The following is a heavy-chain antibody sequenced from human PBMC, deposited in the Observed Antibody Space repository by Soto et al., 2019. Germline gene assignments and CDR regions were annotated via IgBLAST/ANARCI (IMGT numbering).Heavy chain of an antibody. Sequence: SETLYLTCAVYGGSFRGYYWCWIRQPPGKGLEWIGEINHSGSTNYNPSLKSRVTISVDTSKNQFSLKLSSVTAADTAVYYCARRTFNGGWYYWGQGTLVTVS. D-gene: IGHD4-17*01. CDR3: ARRTFNGGWYY. CDR1: GGSFRGYY. J-gene: IGHJ4*02. V-gene: IGHV4-34*01. CDR2: INHSGST.